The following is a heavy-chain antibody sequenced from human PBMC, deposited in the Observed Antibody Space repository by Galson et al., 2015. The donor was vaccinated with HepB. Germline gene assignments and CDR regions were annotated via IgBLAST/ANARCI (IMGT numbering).Heavy chain of an antibody. V-gene: IGHV1-2*02. J-gene: IGHJ3*02. Sequence: SVKVSCKASGYTFTGYYMHWVRQAPGQGLEWMGWINPNSGGTNYAQKFQGRVTMTRDTSISTAYMELSRLRSDDTAVYYCARDRAFDFWSGDAFDIWGQGTMVTVSS. CDR1: GYTFTGYY. D-gene: IGHD3-3*01. CDR3: ARDRAFDFWSGDAFDI. CDR2: INPNSGGT.